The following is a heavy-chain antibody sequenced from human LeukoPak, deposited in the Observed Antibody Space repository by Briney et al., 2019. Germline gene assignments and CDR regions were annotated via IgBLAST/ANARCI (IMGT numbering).Heavy chain of an antibody. CDR3: ARDFWSGYLRYGMDV. Sequence: GASVKVSCKASGYTFTGYYMHWVRQAPGQGLEWMGWINPNSGGTNYAQKFQGRVTMTRDTSISTAYMELSRLRSDDTAVYYCARDFWSGYLRYGMDVWGQGTTVTVSS. V-gene: IGHV1-2*02. CDR2: INPNSGGT. J-gene: IGHJ6*02. D-gene: IGHD3-3*01. CDR1: GYTFTGYY.